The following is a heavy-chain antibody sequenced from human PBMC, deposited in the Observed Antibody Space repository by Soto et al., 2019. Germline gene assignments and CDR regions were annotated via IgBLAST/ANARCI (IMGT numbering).Heavy chain of an antibody. J-gene: IGHJ4*02. CDR1: GFTFSSYS. CDR3: ARDLRPYGSGSYY. CDR2: ISSSSSYI. D-gene: IGHD3-10*01. Sequence: VQLVESGGGLVKPGGSLRLSCAASGFTFSSYSMNWVRQAPGKGLEWVSSISSSSSYIYYADSVKGRFTISRDNAKNSLYLQMNSLRAEDTAVYYCARDLRPYGSGSYYWGQGTLVTVSS. V-gene: IGHV3-21*01.